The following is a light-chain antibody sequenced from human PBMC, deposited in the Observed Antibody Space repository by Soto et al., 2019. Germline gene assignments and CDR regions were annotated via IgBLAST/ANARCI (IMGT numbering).Light chain of an antibody. CDR1: SSNIGSNT. Sequence: QSVLTQPPSTSGTPGQRVTNSCSGSSSNIGSNTVNWYQQLPGAAPKLLIQSNNQRPSGVPDRFSGSQSGTSASLAISGLQSEDEADYYCAVWDDSLNGYVFGTGTKLTVL. J-gene: IGLJ1*01. CDR2: SNN. V-gene: IGLV1-44*01. CDR3: AVWDDSLNGYV.